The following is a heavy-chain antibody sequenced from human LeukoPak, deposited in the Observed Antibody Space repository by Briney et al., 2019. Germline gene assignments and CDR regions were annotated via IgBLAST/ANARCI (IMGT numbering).Heavy chain of an antibody. CDR2: VNHSGYT. CDR3: ARQLYGSDY. J-gene: IGHJ4*02. D-gene: IGHD4-17*01. V-gene: IGHV4-34*01. Sequence: PSETLALTCDVSGVSFSTYYWNWIRQSPEKGLEWIGEVNHSGYTNYNPSLKGRVTISVDTSKNQFFLRLGSVTAADTAVYYCARQLYGSDYWGQGTLVTVSS. CDR1: GVSFSTYY.